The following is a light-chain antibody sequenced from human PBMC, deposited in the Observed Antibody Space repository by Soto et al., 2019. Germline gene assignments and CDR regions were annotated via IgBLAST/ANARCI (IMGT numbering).Light chain of an antibody. CDR2: KVS. CDR1: QSLVHSDGYTY. Sequence: DVVMTQSALSLPVTLGQPASISCRSSQSLVHSDGYTYLHWFQQRPGQSPRRLIYKVSNRDSGVPDRISGSGSDTDFTLKISRVEAEDIGVHYCMQGPHWPQTFGQGTKVEIK. CDR3: MQGPHWPQT. V-gene: IGKV2-30*02. J-gene: IGKJ1*01.